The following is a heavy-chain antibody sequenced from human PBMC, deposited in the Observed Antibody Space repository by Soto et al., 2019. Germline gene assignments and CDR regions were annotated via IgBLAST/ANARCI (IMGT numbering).Heavy chain of an antibody. Sequence: GGSLRLSCAASGFTFSNAWMSWVRQAPGKGLEWVXRXKXXXDXGXTXYXXXXKGRFTISRDDSKNTLYLHMNSLKTEHTAVYYCTTEESSSSLFDYWGQGTLVTVSS. CDR2: XKXXXDXGXT. J-gene: IGHJ4*02. CDR3: TTEESSSSLFDY. D-gene: IGHD6-6*01. V-gene: IGHV3-15*01. CDR1: GFTFSNAW.